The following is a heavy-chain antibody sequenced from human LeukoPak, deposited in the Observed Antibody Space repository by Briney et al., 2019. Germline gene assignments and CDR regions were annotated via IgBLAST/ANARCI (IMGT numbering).Heavy chain of an antibody. J-gene: IGHJ6*03. V-gene: IGHV1-2*02. CDR1: GYTFTDYY. Sequence: ASVKVSCKASGYTFTDYYIHWVRQAPGQGLEWMGWINPNSGDTNYAQKFQDRVTMTRDTSISTAYMDLSRLRSDDTAVYYCARGAPSRADDYYMDVWGKGTTVTISS. CDR2: INPNSGDT. CDR3: ARGAPSRADDYYMDV.